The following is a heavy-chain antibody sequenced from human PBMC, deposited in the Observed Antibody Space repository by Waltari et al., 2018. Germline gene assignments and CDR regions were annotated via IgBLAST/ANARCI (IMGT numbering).Heavy chain of an antibody. Sequence: QVQLVQSGAEVKKPGSSVKVSCKASGGTFSSYAISWVRQAPGQGLEWMGGIIPIFGTANYAQKFQGRVTITTDESTSTAYMELSSLRSEDTAVYYCARGGLLRYFDWPDYYYMDVWGKGTTVTVSS. V-gene: IGHV1-69*05. J-gene: IGHJ6*03. CDR3: ARGGLLRYFDWPDYYYMDV. CDR2: IIPIFGTA. CDR1: GGTFSSYA. D-gene: IGHD3-9*01.